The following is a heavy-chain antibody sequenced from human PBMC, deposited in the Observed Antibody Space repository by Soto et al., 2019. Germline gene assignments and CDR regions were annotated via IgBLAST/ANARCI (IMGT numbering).Heavy chain of an antibody. V-gene: IGHV3-15*07. CDR1: GFTFSHAW. J-gene: IGHJ3*02. CDR2: IKSKNDGGTT. CDR3: TTLLLWFRPDPYAI. D-gene: IGHD3-10*01. Sequence: GSLRLSCAASGFTFSHAWMNWVRQAPGKGLEWVGRIKSKNDGGTTEYAAPVKDKFTISRDDSKNTLYLQMNSLKTEDTAVYYCTTLLLWFRPDPYAICGQGSMVPVSS.